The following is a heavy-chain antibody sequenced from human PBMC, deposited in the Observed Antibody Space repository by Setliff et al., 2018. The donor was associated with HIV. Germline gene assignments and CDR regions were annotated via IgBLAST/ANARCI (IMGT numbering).Heavy chain of an antibody. CDR3: ARSRPYNSALDY. D-gene: IGHD6-25*01. CDR1: GFTVSSNY. CDR2: IYSGGST. Sequence: PGGSLRLSCAASGFTVSSNYMSWVRQAPGKGLEWVSVIYSGGSTYHRDSVKGRFTLSRDNSKNTVYLQVGSLRPDDTAMYYCARSRPYNSALDYWGQGTLVTVSS. J-gene: IGHJ4*02. V-gene: IGHV3-53*05.